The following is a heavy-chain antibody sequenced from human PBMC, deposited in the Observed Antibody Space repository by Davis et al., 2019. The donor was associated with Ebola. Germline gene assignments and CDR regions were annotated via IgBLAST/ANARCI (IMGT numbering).Heavy chain of an antibody. CDR1: GYTFTTYG. J-gene: IGHJ6*02. CDR2: ISAYNGNT. V-gene: IGHV1-18*04. Sequence: ASVKVSCKASGYTFTTYGISWVRQAPGQGLEWMGRISAYNGNTNYAQKHQGRVTMTTDTSTSTAYMELRSLRSDDTAVYYCARDLSDIFFYGMDVWGQGTTVTVSS. CDR3: ARDLSDIFFYGMDV. D-gene: IGHD3-9*01.